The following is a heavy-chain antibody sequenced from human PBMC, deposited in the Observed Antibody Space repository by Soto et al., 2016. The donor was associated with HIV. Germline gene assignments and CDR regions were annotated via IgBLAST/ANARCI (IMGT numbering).Heavy chain of an antibody. CDR2: INPNSGGT. CDR3: ARVIPGYTTTHENDAFDI. D-gene: IGHD6-13*01. Sequence: QVQLVQSGAEVKKPGASVKVSCKASGYTFTGYYMHWVRQAPGQGLEWMGWINPNSGGTNYAQKFQGRVTMTKDTSISTAYMELSRLRSDDTAVYYCARVIPGYTTTHENDAFDICGQGTMVTVSS. CDR1: GYTFTGYY. J-gene: IGHJ3*02. V-gene: IGHV1-2*02.